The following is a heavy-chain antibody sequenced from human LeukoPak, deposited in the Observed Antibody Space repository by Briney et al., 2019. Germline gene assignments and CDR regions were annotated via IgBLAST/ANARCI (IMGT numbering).Heavy chain of an antibody. CDR2: MNPNSGNT. Sequence: ASVKVPCKASGYTFTGYDISWVRQATGQGLEWMGWMNPNSGNTGYAQKFQGRVTITRNTSISTAYMELSSLRSEDTAVYYCARNGREARHFQHWGQGTLVTVSS. J-gene: IGHJ1*01. CDR3: ARNGREARHFQH. CDR1: GYTFTGYD. V-gene: IGHV1-8*03. D-gene: IGHD6-6*01.